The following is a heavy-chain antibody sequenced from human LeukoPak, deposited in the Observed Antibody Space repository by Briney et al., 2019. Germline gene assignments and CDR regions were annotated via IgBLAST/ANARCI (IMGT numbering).Heavy chain of an antibody. CDR1: GGSFSGYY. V-gene: IGHV4-59*01. Sequence: PXETLSLTCAVYGGSFSGYYWSWIRQPPGKGLEWIGYIHASGSTNQSPSLKSRVTISVDTSKNQFSLKLTSVTAADTAVYYCARGRPVTGSFYFDYWGQGTLVTVSS. CDR3: ARGRPVTGSFYFDY. J-gene: IGHJ4*02. D-gene: IGHD1-26*01. CDR2: IHASGST.